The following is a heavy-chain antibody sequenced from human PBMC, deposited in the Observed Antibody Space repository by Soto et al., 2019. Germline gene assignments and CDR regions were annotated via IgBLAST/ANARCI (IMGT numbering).Heavy chain of an antibody. D-gene: IGHD6-13*01. CDR1: GGSVSGYF. Sequence: QVQLQESGPGLVKPSETLSLTCTVSGGSVSGYFWTWIRQPPGKGLEWIGYISYSGSTNYNSSLKTRVTMSIDTSKNLFSLRLTSVSAADTAVYYCARDGAATGSVSLDYWGQGTLVTVSS. J-gene: IGHJ4*02. V-gene: IGHV4-59*02. CDR2: ISYSGST. CDR3: ARDGAATGSVSLDY.